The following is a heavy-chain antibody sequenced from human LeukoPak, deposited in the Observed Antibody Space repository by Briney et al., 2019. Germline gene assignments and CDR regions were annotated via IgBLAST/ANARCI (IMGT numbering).Heavy chain of an antibody. J-gene: IGHJ4*02. Sequence: GGSLRLSCAASGFTFSSYSMNWVRQAPGKGLEWVSYISSSSSTIYYADSVKGRFTISRDNAKNSLYLQMNSLRAEDTAVYYCAREDSSGYSAPFDYWGQGTLVTVSS. D-gene: IGHD3-22*01. V-gene: IGHV3-48*01. CDR2: ISSSSSTI. CDR1: GFTFSSYS. CDR3: AREDSSGYSAPFDY.